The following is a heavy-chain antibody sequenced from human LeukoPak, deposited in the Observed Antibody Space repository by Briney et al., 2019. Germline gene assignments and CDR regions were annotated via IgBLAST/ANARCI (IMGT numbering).Heavy chain of an antibody. CDR2: IYYSGST. CDR3: ARDFRGNYGSRGMDV. J-gene: IGHJ6*02. D-gene: IGHD3-16*01. CDR1: GGSISSYY. V-gene: IGHV4-59*01. Sequence: SETLSLTCTVSGGSISSYYWSWIRQPPGKGLEWIGYIYYSGSTNYNPSLKSRVTISVDTSKNQFSLKLSSVTAADTAVYYCARDFRGNYGSRGMDVWDQGTTVTVSS.